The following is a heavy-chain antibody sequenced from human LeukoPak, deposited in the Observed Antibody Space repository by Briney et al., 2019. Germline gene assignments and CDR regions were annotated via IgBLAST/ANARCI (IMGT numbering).Heavy chain of an antibody. Sequence: PGGSLRLSCAASGFTFSSYGMHWVRQAPGKGLEWVANIKQDGSEKYYVDSVRGRFTISRDNAKNSLYLQMNSLRAEDTAVYYCARAAAYSGSYSVYFDYWGQGTLVTVSS. CDR2: IKQDGSEK. CDR3: ARAAAYSGSYSVYFDY. CDR1: GFTFSSYG. V-gene: IGHV3-7*01. J-gene: IGHJ4*02. D-gene: IGHD1-26*01.